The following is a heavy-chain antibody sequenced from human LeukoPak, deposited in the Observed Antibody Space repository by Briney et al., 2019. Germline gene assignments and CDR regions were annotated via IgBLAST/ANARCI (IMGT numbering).Heavy chain of an antibody. CDR2: ISSSGRTI. J-gene: IGHJ4*02. CDR3: AVGGSYKFDY. D-gene: IGHD1-26*01. Sequence: GGSLRLSCAASGFTFSSYEMNWVRQAPGKGLEWVSYISSSGRTIYYADSVKGLFTISRDNAKNSLYLQMNSLRAEDTAAYYCAVGGSYKFDYWGQGTLVTVSS. CDR1: GFTFSSYE. V-gene: IGHV3-48*03.